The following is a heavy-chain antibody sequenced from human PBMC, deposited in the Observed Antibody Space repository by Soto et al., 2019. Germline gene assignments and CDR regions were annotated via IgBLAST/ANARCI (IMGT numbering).Heavy chain of an antibody. CDR1: GFTFSSYG. Sequence: PGGSLRLSCAASGFTFSSYGMHWVRQAPGKGLEWVAVIWYDGSNKYYADSVKGRFTISRDNSKNTLYLQMNSLRAEDTAVYYCAREAVVVVAATRRYYYGMDVWGQGTTVTVS. CDR2: IWYDGSNK. CDR3: AREAVVVVAATRRYYYGMDV. J-gene: IGHJ6*02. V-gene: IGHV3-33*01. D-gene: IGHD2-15*01.